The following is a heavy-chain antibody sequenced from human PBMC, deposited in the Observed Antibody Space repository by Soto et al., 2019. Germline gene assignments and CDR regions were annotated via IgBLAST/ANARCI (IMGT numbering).Heavy chain of an antibody. J-gene: IGHJ5*02. V-gene: IGHV3-23*01. CDR2: SSESGGSP. CDR3: ANLVTTGS. Sequence: EVQLLESGGGLVQPGGSLRLSCAASGFPFDDYGMTWVRQAPGKGLEWVSTSSESGGSPYYTDSVKGRFTICRDNSKNALYLQMSSLTAEDTALYYCANLVTTGSSGRGALVTDS. D-gene: IGHD4-17*01. CDR1: GFPFDDYG.